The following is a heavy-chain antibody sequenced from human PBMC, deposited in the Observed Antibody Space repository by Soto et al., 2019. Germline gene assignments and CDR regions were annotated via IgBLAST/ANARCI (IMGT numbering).Heavy chain of an antibody. J-gene: IGHJ4*02. CDR2: ISSSSSYI. V-gene: IGHV3-21*01. Sequence: EVQLVESGGGLVKPGGSLRLSCAASGFTFSSYSMNWVRQAPGKGLEWVSSISSSSSYIYYADSVKGRFTISRDNAKNSLYLQMNSLRAEDTAVYYCASPGDLTGYYHPNFDYWGRGTLVTVSS. CDR3: ASPGDLTGYYHPNFDY. D-gene: IGHD3-9*01. CDR1: GFTFSSYS.